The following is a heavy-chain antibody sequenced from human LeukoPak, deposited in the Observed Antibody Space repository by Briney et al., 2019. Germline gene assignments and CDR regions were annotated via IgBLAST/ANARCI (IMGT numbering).Heavy chain of an antibody. CDR1: GYTFTSYG. CDR2: ISAYNGNT. Sequence: ASVKVSCKASGYTFTSYGISWVRQAPGQGLEWMGWISAYNGNTNYAQKLQGRVTMTTDTSTSTAYMELRSLRSEDTAVYYCAVGATENDAFDIWGQGTMVTVSS. CDR3: AVGATENDAFDI. V-gene: IGHV1-18*01. J-gene: IGHJ3*02. D-gene: IGHD1-26*01.